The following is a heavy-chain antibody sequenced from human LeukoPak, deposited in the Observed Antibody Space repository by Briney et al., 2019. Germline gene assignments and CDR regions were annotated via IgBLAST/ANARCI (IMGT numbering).Heavy chain of an antibody. V-gene: IGHV3-48*03. J-gene: IGHJ4*02. Sequence: GGSLRLSCAASGFTFSSYEMNWVRQAPGKGLEWVSYISSSGTTIYYADSVKGRFTISRDNAKNSLYLQMNSLRVEDTAMYYCARDGLRRPPTPYCGGDCPLDYWGQGTLVSVSP. CDR1: GFTFSSYE. CDR2: ISSSGTTI. D-gene: IGHD2-21*02. CDR3: ARDGLRRPPTPYCGGDCPLDY.